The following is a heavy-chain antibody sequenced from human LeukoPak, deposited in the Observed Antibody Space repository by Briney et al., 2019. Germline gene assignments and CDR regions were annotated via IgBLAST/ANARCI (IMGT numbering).Heavy chain of an antibody. CDR3: ARTGSGWQPGDY. V-gene: IGHV3-7*03. CDR1: GFTFTNFW. CDR2: IKQDGTEI. D-gene: IGHD6-19*01. J-gene: IGHJ4*02. Sequence: GGSLRLSCAASGFTFTNFWMTWVRQAPGKGLEWVATIKQDGTEIYYVDSVKGRFTISRDNAHTSLYLQMNTLRAEDTAVYYCARTGSGWQPGDYWGQGTLVTVSS.